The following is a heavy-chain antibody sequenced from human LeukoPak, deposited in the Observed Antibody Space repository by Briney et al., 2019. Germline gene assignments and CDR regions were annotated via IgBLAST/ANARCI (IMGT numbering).Heavy chain of an antibody. D-gene: IGHD5-12*01. CDR2: ISGSGGST. Sequence: GGSLRLSCAASGFTFSSYAMSWVSQAPGKGLEWVSAISGSGGSTYYADSVKGRFTISRDNSKNTLYLQMNSLRAEDTAVYYCAKLSSGYDFEYWGQGTLVTVSS. CDR3: AKLSSGYDFEY. J-gene: IGHJ4*02. V-gene: IGHV3-23*01. CDR1: GFTFSSYA.